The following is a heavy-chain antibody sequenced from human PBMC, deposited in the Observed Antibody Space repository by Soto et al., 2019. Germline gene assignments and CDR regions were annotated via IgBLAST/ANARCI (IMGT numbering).Heavy chain of an antibody. CDR1: GGSISSGGYS. J-gene: IGHJ6*02. D-gene: IGHD2-21*02. Sequence: SETLSLTCAVSGGSISSGGYSWSWIRQPPGKGLEWIGYIYHSGSTYYNPSLKSRVTISVDRSKNQFSLKLSSVTAADTAVYYCARGGVTQKTYYYYYGMDVWXQGTTVTVSS. CDR3: ARGGVTQKTYYYYYGMDV. V-gene: IGHV4-30-2*01. CDR2: IYHSGST.